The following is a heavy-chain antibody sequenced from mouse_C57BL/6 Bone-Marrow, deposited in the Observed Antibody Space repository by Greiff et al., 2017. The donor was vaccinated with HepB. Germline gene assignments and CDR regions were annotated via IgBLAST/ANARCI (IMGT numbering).Heavy chain of an antibody. CDR2: IDPENGDT. CDR3: TRDFDY. V-gene: IGHV14-4*01. CDR1: GFNIKDDY. J-gene: IGHJ2*01. Sequence: EVKLVESGAELVRPGASVKLSCTASGFNIKDDYMHWVKQRPEQGLEWIGWIDPENGDTEYASKFQGKATITADTSSNTAYLQLSSLTSEDTAVYYCTRDFDYWGQGTTLTVSS.